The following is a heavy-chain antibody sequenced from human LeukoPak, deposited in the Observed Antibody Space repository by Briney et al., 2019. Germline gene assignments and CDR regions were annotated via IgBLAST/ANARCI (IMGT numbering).Heavy chain of an antibody. J-gene: IGHJ4*02. V-gene: IGHV3-7*01. D-gene: IGHD3-3*01. CDR3: ATDRGWRTSGYYLYYFEY. Sequence: GGSLRLSCAASGFTFSSYWMNWARQAPGKGLEWVASINHNGNVNYYVDSVKGRFTISRDNAKNSLYLQMSSLRAEDTAVYYCATDRGWRTSGYYLYYFEYWGQGTLVTFSS. CDR2: INHNGNVN. CDR1: GFTFSSYW.